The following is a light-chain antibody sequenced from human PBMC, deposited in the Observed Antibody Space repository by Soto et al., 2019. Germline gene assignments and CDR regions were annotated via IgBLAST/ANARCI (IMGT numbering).Light chain of an antibody. CDR1: QSVSSSY. V-gene: IGKV3-20*01. Sequence: EIVLTQSPGTLSLSPGERATLSCRASQSVSSSYLAWYQQKPGQAPRLLIYGASSRATGIPDRFSGSGSGTDFTLTISRLEPEDFATYYCQQYEAYPLTFGGGTKVEI. CDR2: GAS. CDR3: QQYEAYPLT. J-gene: IGKJ4*01.